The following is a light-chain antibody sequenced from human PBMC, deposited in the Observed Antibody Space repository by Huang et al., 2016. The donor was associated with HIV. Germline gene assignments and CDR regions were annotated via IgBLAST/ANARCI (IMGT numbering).Light chain of an antibody. CDR1: QSVSND. Sequence: EIVLTQSPVTLSLYPGERATLSCRASQSVSNDLVWYQQRPGQAPSLLISDASNRATGIPRSFSGSGSGTDFTLTISSLEPEDFAVYYCQQRSAWPLTFGGGTKVEIK. V-gene: IGKV3-11*01. CDR3: QQRSAWPLT. CDR2: DAS. J-gene: IGKJ4*01.